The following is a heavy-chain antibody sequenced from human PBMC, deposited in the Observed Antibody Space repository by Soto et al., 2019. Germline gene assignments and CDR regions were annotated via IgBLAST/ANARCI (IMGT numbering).Heavy chain of an antibody. CDR3: ARAGDDILTGYYSLDY. V-gene: IGHV1-46*01. D-gene: IGHD3-9*01. Sequence: GASVKVSCKASGYTFTSYYMHWVRQAPGQGLEWMGIINPSGGSTSYAQKFQGRVTMTRDTSTRTVYMELSSLRSEDTAVYYCARAGDDILTGYYSLDYWGQGTLVTVSS. CDR2: INPSGGST. CDR1: GYTFTSYY. J-gene: IGHJ4*02.